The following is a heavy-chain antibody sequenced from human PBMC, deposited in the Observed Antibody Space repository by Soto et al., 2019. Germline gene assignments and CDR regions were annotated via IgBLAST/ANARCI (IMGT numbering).Heavy chain of an antibody. Sequence: ASVKVSCKASGYTITSYDINWVRQTTGQGLEWMGWMNPNSGNTGYAQKFQGRVTMTRNTSISTAYMELSSLRSEDTAVYYCARGAGYDFWSGYLKNWFDPWGQGTLVTVSS. CDR2: MNPNSGNT. J-gene: IGHJ5*02. V-gene: IGHV1-8*01. CDR1: GYTITSYD. CDR3: ARGAGYDFWSGYLKNWFDP. D-gene: IGHD3-3*01.